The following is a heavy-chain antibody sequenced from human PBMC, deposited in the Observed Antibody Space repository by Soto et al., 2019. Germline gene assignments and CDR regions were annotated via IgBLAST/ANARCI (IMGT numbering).Heavy chain of an antibody. D-gene: IGHD3-3*01. V-gene: IGHV3-20*03. CDR1: XFTXDDYG. CDR3: VRDLSFGWSGMDV. J-gene: IGHJ6*02. CDR2: INWNGGST. Sequence: AXXFTXDDYGVSXVRXAPGKGLEWVSGINWNGGSTGYADSVKGRFSISRDNAKNSLYLQMNSLRAEDMALYYCVRDLSFGWSGMDVWGQGTTVTVSS.